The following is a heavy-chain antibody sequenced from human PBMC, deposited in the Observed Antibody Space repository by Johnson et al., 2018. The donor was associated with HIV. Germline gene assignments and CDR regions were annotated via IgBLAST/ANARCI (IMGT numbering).Heavy chain of an antibody. CDR3: ARNMCSGGSCYAFDI. D-gene: IGHD2-15*01. CDR1: GFTFSSYG. CDR2: ISYDGSNK. Sequence: QVQLVESGGGVVQPGRSLRLSCAASGFTFSSYGMHCVRQAPGKGLAWVAVISYDGSNKYYADSVKVRFTISRDNTKNSLYLQMNSLRAEDAAVYYCARNMCSGGSCYAFDIWGQGTMVTVSS. J-gene: IGHJ3*02. V-gene: IGHV3-30*03.